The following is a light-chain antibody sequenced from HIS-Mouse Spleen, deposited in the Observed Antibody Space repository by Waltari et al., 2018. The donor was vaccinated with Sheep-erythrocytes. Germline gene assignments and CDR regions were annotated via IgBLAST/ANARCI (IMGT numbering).Light chain of an antibody. V-gene: IGLV2-11*01. Sequence: QSALTQPRSVSGSPGQSVTISCTGTSSDVGGYNYVSWYQQHPGKAPKLMIYDVSKRPSWAPDRFSGSKSGNTASLTISGLQAEDEADYYCCSYAGSYNHVFATGTKVTVL. CDR3: CSYAGSYNHV. CDR2: DVS. CDR1: SSDVGGYNY. J-gene: IGLJ1*01.